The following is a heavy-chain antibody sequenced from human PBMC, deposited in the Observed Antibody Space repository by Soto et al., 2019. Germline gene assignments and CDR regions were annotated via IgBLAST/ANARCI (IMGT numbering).Heavy chain of an antibody. Sequence: QVQLVQSGAEVKKPGASVKVSCKASGYTFTSYGISWVRQAPGQGLEWMGWISAYNGNTNYAQKLQGRVTMTTDTSTGTGHMEVRSLCLDDLALYCCRGGGGGYCSSTSCPLFDPWGEGTLVTVSS. V-gene: IGHV1-18*03. CDR1: GYTFTSYG. J-gene: IGHJ5*02. CDR2: ISAYNGNT. D-gene: IGHD2-2*01. CDR3: RGGGGGYCSSTSCPLFDP.